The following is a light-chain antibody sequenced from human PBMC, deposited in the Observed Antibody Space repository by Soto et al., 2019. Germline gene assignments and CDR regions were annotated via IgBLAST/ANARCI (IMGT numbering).Light chain of an antibody. Sequence: QSALTQPRSVSWSPGQSVTISCTGTSSDVGGYNYVSWYQQHPGKAPKVTIYDVSERPSGVPDRFSGSKSGNTASLTISGLQAEDEADYYCCSYAGSPRYVFGTGTKLTVL. CDR1: SSDVGGYNY. CDR3: CSYAGSPRYV. CDR2: DVS. V-gene: IGLV2-11*01. J-gene: IGLJ1*01.